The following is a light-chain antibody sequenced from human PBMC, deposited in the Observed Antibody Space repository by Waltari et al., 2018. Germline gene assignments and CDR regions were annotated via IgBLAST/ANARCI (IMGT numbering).Light chain of an antibody. Sequence: HSALAQPASVSGSPGQSITISCTGTGSDVGRYNYVSWYQHLPGKAPKVIIFDVSDRPSGVSTRFSGSKSGNTASLTISGLQAEDEADYYCGSYSGTTTYVFGTGTYVTVL. CDR2: DVS. J-gene: IGLJ1*01. V-gene: IGLV2-14*03. CDR3: GSYSGTTTYV. CDR1: GSDVGRYNY.